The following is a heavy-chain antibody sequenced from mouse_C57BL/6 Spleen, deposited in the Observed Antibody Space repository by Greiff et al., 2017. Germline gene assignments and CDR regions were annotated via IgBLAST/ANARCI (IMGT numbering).Heavy chain of an antibody. J-gene: IGHJ4*01. CDR3: TREIYYGYYGDAMDY. D-gene: IGHD2-3*01. CDR2: ISSGGDYI. V-gene: IGHV5-9-1*02. Sequence: EVMLVESGEGLVKPGGSLKLSCAASGFTFSSYAMSWVRQTPEKRLEWVAYISSGGDYIYYADTVKGRFTISRDNARNTLYLQMSSLKSEDTAMYYCTREIYYGYYGDAMDYWGQGTSVTVSS. CDR1: GFTFSSYA.